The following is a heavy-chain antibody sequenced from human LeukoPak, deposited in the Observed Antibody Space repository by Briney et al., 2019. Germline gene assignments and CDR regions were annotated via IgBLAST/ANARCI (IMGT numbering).Heavy chain of an antibody. CDR3: ARPTTVTTISADAFDI. D-gene: IGHD4-17*01. Sequence: PGGSLRLSCAASGFTFSSYAMSWVRQAPGKGLEWVSAISGSGGSTYYADSVKGRFTISRDNSKSTLYLQMNSLRAEDSSVYYCARPTTVTTISADAFDIWGQGTMVTVSS. J-gene: IGHJ3*02. CDR1: GFTFSSYA. CDR2: ISGSGGST. V-gene: IGHV3-23*01.